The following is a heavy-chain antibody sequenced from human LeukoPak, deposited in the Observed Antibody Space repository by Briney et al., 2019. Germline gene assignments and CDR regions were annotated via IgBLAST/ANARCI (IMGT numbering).Heavy chain of an antibody. J-gene: IGHJ4*02. CDR2: ISSTGGST. CDR3: VIMATMRLTFDY. V-gene: IGHV3-23*01. D-gene: IGHD5-24*01. CDR1: GFTFANYA. Sequence: GGSLRLSCAASGFTFANYAMSWVRQAPGKGLEWVSTISSTGGSTYYADSVKGRFTISRDNSKNTLYLQMSSLRAEDTAVYYCVIMATMRLTFDYWGQGTLVTVSS.